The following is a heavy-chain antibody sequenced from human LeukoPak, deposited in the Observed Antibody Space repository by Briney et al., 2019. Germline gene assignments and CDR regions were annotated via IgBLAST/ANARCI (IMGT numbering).Heavy chain of an antibody. CDR2: IIPIFGTA. Sequence: WASVKVSCKASGGTFSSYAISWVRQAPGQGLEWMGGIIPIFGTANYAQKFQGRVTITAYESTSTAYMELSSLRSEDTAVYYCARDKETYYYDSSGYYSFDYWGQGTLVTVSS. D-gene: IGHD3-22*01. J-gene: IGHJ4*02. CDR3: ARDKETYYYDSSGYYSFDY. V-gene: IGHV1-69*13. CDR1: GGTFSSYA.